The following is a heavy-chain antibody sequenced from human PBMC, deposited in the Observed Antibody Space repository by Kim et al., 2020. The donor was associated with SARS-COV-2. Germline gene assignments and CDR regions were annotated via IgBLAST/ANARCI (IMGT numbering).Heavy chain of an antibody. V-gene: IGHV4-4*07. CDR3: ARGGISTVITV. J-gene: IGHJ4*02. CDR2: S. D-gene: IGHD4-17*01. Sequence: SNYNPSLKSRVTMSVDTSTNQFSLKLSSVTAADTTIYYCARGGISTVITVWGQGTLVTVCS.